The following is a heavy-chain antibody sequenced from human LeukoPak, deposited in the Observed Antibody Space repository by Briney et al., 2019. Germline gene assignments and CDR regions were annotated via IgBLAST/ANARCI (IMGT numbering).Heavy chain of an antibody. V-gene: IGHV3-64*04. CDR1: GFTFSGHF. J-gene: IGHJ4*02. CDR2: ISINGDKT. D-gene: IGHD3-3*01. CDR3: AKGDTPITIFGSGDY. Sequence: GGSLRLSCSASGFTFSGHFMHWVRQAPGKGLEYVSSISINGDKTYYADSVKGRFTISRDNSKNTLYLQMNSLRAEDTAVYYCAKGDTPITIFGSGDYWGQGTLVTVSS.